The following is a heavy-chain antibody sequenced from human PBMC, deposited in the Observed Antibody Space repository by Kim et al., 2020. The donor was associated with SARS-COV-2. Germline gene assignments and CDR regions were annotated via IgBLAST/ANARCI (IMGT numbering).Heavy chain of an antibody. CDR3: TTDPRRGSGWGRGGY. D-gene: IGHD6-19*01. Sequence: PVKGRFTISRDDSKNTLYLQMNSLKTEDTAVYYCTTDPRRGSGWGRGGYWGQGTLVTVSS. V-gene: IGHV3-15*01. J-gene: IGHJ4*02.